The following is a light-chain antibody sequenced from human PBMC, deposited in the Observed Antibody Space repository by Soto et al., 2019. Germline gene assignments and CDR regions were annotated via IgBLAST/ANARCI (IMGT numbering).Light chain of an antibody. CDR3: QQYNNWPPTWT. CDR2: AVS. V-gene: IGKV3-15*01. CDR1: QSVSSN. Sequence: EILMTQSPATVSVSPGERATLSCRAIQSVSSNLAWYQQKPGQAPRLLIYAVSTRAPGIPARFSGSGSGTEFTLTINSLQSEDFAVYFCQQYNNWPPTWTFGQGTKVDIK. J-gene: IGKJ1*01.